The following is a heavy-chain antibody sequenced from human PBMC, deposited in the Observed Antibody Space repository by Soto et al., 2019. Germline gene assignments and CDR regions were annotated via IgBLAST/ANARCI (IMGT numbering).Heavy chain of an antibody. J-gene: IGHJ3*02. D-gene: IGHD1-1*01. CDR3: AKEERISNAFDI. V-gene: IGHV3-23*01. Sequence: PGVSLRLSFAASGFTFSSYSMSWVRHASGKGLEWVSAISGSGGSTYYADSVKRRFTISRDNSKNTLYLPMNSLRAEDTAVYYCAKEERISNAFDIWGQGTMVTVAS. CDR2: ISGSGGST. CDR1: GFTFSSYS.